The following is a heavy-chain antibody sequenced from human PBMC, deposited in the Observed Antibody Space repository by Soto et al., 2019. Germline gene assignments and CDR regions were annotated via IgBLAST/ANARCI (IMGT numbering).Heavy chain of an antibody. CDR1: GYTFTSYD. V-gene: IGHV1-8*01. CDR3: ARPTYHYYYYGMDV. Sequence: QVQLVQSGAEVKKPGASVKVSCKASGYTFTSYDINWVRQATGQGLEWMGWMNPNSGNTGYAQKFQGRVTMTRNTSISTAYMELSSLRSEDTAVYYCARPTYHYYYYGMDVWGQGTTVTVSS. J-gene: IGHJ6*02. CDR2: MNPNSGNT.